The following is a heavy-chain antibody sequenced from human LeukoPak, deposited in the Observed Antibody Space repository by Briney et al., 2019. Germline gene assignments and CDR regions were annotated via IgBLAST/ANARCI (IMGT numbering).Heavy chain of an antibody. V-gene: IGHV4-39*01. Sequence: SETLSLTCTVSGDSISSSDNYWGWIRQPPGKGLEWIGSFYYSRNTYYNPSLKSRVTISVGTSKNQLSLTLTSVSAADTAVYYCARHPHYYYDNSARWGQGTLVTVSS. D-gene: IGHD3-22*01. J-gene: IGHJ4*02. CDR1: GDSISSSDNY. CDR3: ARHPHYYYDNSAR. CDR2: FYYSRNT.